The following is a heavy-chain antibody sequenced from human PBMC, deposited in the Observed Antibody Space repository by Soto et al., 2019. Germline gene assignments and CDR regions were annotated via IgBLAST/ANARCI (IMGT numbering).Heavy chain of an antibody. CDR2: ILVSERT. J-gene: IGHJ3*02. Sequence: GGSLRLSCPASGSICSSHYMSWVRQAPGRALEWVSTILVSERTHYEDSVRGGFTISRDNSKNTVNLQMNILTAGDRAGYYCGKATATGAAVFATCGQGPL. D-gene: IGHD2-8*02. CDR1: GSICSSHY. CDR3: GKATATGAAVFAT. V-gene: IGHV3-23*01.